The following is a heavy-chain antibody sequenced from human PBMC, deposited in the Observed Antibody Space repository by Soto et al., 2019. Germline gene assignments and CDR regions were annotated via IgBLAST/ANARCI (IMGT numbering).Heavy chain of an antibody. CDR2: IYYSGST. CDR3: ARPAAGQGYYYYGMDV. Sequence: SETLSLPCPVSGCSIRSGDYYWSWIRQPPGKGLEWIGYIYYSGSTYYNPSLKSRVTISVDTSKNQFSLKLSSVTAADTAVYYCARPAAGQGYYYYGMDVWGQGTTVTVSS. D-gene: IGHD6-13*01. CDR1: GCSIRSGDYY. J-gene: IGHJ6*02. V-gene: IGHV4-30-4*01.